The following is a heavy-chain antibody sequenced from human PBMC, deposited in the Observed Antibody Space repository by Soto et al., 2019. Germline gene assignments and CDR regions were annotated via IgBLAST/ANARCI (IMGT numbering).Heavy chain of an antibody. CDR1: GFTFSNAW. D-gene: IGHD2-15*01. J-gene: IGHJ4*02. CDR3: TTEWPAYCSGGSCYSRFDY. Sequence: GGSLRLSFAASGFTFSNAWMSWVRQAPGKGLEWVGRIKSKTDGGTTDYAAPVKGRFTISRDDSKNTLYLQMNSLKTEDTAVYYCTTEWPAYCSGGSCYSRFDYWGQGTLVTVSS. CDR2: IKSKTDGGTT. V-gene: IGHV3-15*01.